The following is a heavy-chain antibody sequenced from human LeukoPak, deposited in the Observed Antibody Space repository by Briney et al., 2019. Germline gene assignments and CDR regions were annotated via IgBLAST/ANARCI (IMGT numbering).Heavy chain of an antibody. V-gene: IGHV4-30-4*01. Sequence: SETLSLTCTVSGGSISSGDYYWSWIRQPPGKGLEWIGYIYYSGSTYYNPSLKSRVTISVDTSKNQFSLKLSSVTAADTAVYYCARDLGVADSEDHWGQGTLVTVSS. J-gene: IGHJ4*02. D-gene: IGHD6-19*01. CDR3: ARDLGVADSEDH. CDR2: IYYSGST. CDR1: GGSISSGDYY.